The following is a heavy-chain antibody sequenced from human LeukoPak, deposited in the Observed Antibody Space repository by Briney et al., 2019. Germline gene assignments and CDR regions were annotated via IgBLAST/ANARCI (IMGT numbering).Heavy chain of an antibody. CDR1: GYTFTSYY. V-gene: IGHV1-46*01. CDR2: INPSGGST. J-gene: IGHJ5*02. D-gene: IGHD6-13*01. Sequence: ASVKVSCKASGYTFTSYYMHWVRQAPGQGLEWMGIINPSGGSTSYAQKFQGRATMTRDTSTSTVYMELSSLRSEDTAVYYCASTLDGIAAALEFDPWGQGTLVTVSS. CDR3: ASTLDGIAAALEFDP.